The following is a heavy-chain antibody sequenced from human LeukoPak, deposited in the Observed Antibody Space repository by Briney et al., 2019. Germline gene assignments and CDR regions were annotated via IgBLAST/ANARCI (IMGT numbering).Heavy chain of an antibody. CDR3: ARVRYRLAETYIDY. CDR2: INPNSGDT. J-gene: IGHJ4*02. Sequence: ASVMVSCKASGYTFIDYYIHWVRQAPGQGLEWMGWINPNSGDTNYAQKFQGRVTMTRDTSISTAYMELSRLRSDDTAVYYCARVRYRLAETYIDYWGQGTLVTVSS. D-gene: IGHD3-16*01. V-gene: IGHV1-2*02. CDR1: GYTFIDYY.